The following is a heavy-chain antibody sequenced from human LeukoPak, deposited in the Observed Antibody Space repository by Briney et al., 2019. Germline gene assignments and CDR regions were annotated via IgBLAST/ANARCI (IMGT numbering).Heavy chain of an antibody. CDR2: IETSGNT. D-gene: IGHD6-13*01. V-gene: IGHV4-4*07. J-gene: IGHJ2*01. CDR3: ARVSSSWYQDWYFDL. Sequence: SETLSLTCNVSGGSISSNYWSWIRQPAGKGLEWIGRIETSGNTNYKPSLKSRVTMSVDTSKNQFSLKLSSVTAADTAVYYCARVSSSWYQDWYFDLWGRGTLVTVSS. CDR1: GGSISSNY.